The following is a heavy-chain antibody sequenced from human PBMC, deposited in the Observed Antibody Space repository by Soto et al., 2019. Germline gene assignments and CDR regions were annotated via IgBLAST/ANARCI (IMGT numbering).Heavy chain of an antibody. V-gene: IGHV3-23*01. J-gene: IGHJ5*01. Sequence: PGGSLRLSCAASGCIFSSYAMSWVRQAPGKGLEWVSAISGSGGSTYYADSVKGRFTISRDNSKNTLYLQMNSLRAEDTAVYYCAKEKISTGRRNLFDSWGQGTVVTVSS. CDR3: AKEKISTGRRNLFDS. CDR2: ISGSGGST. CDR1: GCIFSSYA. D-gene: IGHD2-2*01.